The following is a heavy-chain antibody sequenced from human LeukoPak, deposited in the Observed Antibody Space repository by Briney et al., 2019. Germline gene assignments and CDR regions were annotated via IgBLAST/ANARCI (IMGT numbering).Heavy chain of an antibody. D-gene: IGHD2-2*01. V-gene: IGHV1-69*13. Sequence: SVKVSCKASGGTFSSYAISWVRQAPGQGLEWMGGIIPIFGTANYAQKFQGRVTITADESTSTAYMELSSLRSEDTAVYYCARAEYCSSTSCYSGGRLYSSSAGDYWGQGTLVTVSS. J-gene: IGHJ4*02. CDR1: GGTFSSYA. CDR3: ARAEYCSSTSCYSGGRLYSSSAGDY. CDR2: IIPIFGTA.